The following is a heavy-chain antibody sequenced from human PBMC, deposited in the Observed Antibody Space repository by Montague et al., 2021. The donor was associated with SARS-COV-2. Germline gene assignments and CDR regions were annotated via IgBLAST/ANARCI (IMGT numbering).Heavy chain of an antibody. J-gene: IGHJ4*02. CDR3: AKGVILSGWRSYFDY. CDR1: GFIFSNYA. Sequence: SLRLSCAASGFIFSNYAMSWVRQAPGKGLEWVSVITGSGRDTYYADSVKGRFAISRDNFKNTLYLQINNLRAGDTATYYCAKGVILSGWRSYFDYWGQGTLVAVSS. D-gene: IGHD6-19*01. CDR2: ITGSGRDT. V-gene: IGHV3-23*01.